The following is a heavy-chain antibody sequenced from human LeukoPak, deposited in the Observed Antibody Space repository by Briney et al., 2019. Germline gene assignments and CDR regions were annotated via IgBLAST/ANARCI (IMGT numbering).Heavy chain of an antibody. CDR2: ISWNSGGV. CDR1: GFTFVDYA. Sequence: HTGGSLRLSCTASGFTFVDYAMHWVRQAPGKGLEWVSGISWNSGGVAYADSVKGRFTISRDNAKNSLYLQMSSLGAEDTALYYCTRRTGEQAFDIWGQGTMVTVSS. V-gene: IGHV3-9*01. J-gene: IGHJ3*02. D-gene: IGHD7-27*01. CDR3: TRRTGEQAFDI.